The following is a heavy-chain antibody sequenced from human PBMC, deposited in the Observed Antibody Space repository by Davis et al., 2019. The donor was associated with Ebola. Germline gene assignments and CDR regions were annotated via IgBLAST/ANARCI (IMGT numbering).Heavy chain of an antibody. V-gene: IGHV1-18*01. Sequence: GESLKISCAASGYTFTSYGISWVRQAPGQGLEWMGWISAYNGNTNYAQKLQGRVTMTTDTSTSTAYMELRSLRSDDTAVYYCARTPLSSSIVYYYYGMDVWGKGTTVTVSS. J-gene: IGHJ6*04. CDR3: ARTPLSSSIVYYYYGMDV. CDR2: ISAYNGNT. CDR1: GYTFTSYG. D-gene: IGHD6-6*01.